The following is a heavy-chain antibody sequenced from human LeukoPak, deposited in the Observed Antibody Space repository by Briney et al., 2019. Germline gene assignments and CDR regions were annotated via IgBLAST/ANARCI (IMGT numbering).Heavy chain of an antibody. CDR2: ISSGSSTI. D-gene: IGHD3-10*01. CDR3: ARVRSVPDY. CDR1: GFTFSSYS. Sequence: GGSLRLSCAASGFTFSSYSMNWVHQAPGKGLEWVSYISSGSSTIYYADSVKGRFTISRDNAKNSLYLQMNSLRAEDTAVYYCARVRSVPDYWGQGTLVTVSS. V-gene: IGHV3-48*01. J-gene: IGHJ4*02.